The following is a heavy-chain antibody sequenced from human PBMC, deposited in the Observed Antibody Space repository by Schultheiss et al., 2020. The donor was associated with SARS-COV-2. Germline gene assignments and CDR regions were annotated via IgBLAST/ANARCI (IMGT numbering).Heavy chain of an antibody. Sequence: ASVKVSCKASGYTFTGHYIHWVRQAPGQGLEWMGWIHPNSGGTDYAQKFRGRVTMTRDTSITTAYMELRWLRSDDTAVYYCARDLPALSGYDGDFDYWGQGTLVTVSS. CDR2: IHPNSGGT. J-gene: IGHJ4*02. CDR3: ARDLPALSGYDGDFDY. CDR1: GYTFTGHY. D-gene: IGHD5-12*01. V-gene: IGHV1-2*02.